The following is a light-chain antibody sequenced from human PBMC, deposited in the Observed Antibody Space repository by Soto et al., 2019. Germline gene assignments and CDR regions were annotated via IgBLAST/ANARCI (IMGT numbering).Light chain of an antibody. CDR3: QQYNSYSGT. Sequence: KSQSPSTLSASVGDRVTITCRASQSISSWLAWYQQKPGKAPKLLIYKASSLESGVPSRFSGSGSGTEFTLTISSLQPDDFATYYCQQYNSYSGTFGQGTKVDIK. V-gene: IGKV1-5*03. J-gene: IGKJ1*01. CDR2: KAS. CDR1: QSISSW.